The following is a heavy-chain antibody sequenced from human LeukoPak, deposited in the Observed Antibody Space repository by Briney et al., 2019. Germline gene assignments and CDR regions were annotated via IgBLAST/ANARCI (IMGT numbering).Heavy chain of an antibody. D-gene: IGHD5-24*01. Sequence: GGSLRLSCPASGFTFSSYAMSWVRQAPGKGLEWVANIKQDGSEKYYVDSVKGRFTISRDNAKNSLYLQMNSLRAEDTAVYYCAGGEMATINNAFDIWGQGTMVTVSS. CDR1: GFTFSSYA. V-gene: IGHV3-7*01. CDR3: AGGEMATINNAFDI. CDR2: IKQDGSEK. J-gene: IGHJ3*02.